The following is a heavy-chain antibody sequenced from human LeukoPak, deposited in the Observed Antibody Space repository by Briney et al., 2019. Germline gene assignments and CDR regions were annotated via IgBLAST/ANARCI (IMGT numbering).Heavy chain of an antibody. CDR3: ARVFPYCSSPSCYTADY. CDR1: GFTFSRYW. CDR2: IKQDGSEK. V-gene: IGHV3-7*01. Sequence: GRSLRLSCAASGFTFSRYWMTWVRQAPGKGLEWVANIKQDGSEKYYVDSVKGRFTISRDNAKNSLYLQMNGLRVEDTAVYYCARVFPYCSSPSCYTADYWGQGTLVTVSS. J-gene: IGHJ4*02. D-gene: IGHD2-2*02.